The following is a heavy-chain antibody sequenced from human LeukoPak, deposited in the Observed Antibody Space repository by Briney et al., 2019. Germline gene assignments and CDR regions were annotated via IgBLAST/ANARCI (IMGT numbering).Heavy chain of an antibody. CDR1: GFTFSTYA. CDR2: ISDSGGST. J-gene: IGHJ5*02. D-gene: IGHD3-10*01. V-gene: IGHV3-23*01. CDR3: AKDFRGSGSYGWFDP. Sequence: PVGSLRLSCAASGFTFSTYAMTWVRQAPGKGLEWVSGISDSGGSTYYADSLKGRFTIPRNHSKNTLSLQRNSLRPETPPVYYFAKDFRGSGSYGWFDPWGQGTLVTVSS.